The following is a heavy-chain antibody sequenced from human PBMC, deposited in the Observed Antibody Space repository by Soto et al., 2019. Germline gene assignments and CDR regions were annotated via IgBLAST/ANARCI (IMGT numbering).Heavy chain of an antibody. CDR3: AHSPGQVPIHF. V-gene: IGHV2-5*01. Sequence: QITLKESGPTLVKPTQTLTLTCSFSGFSLSTSGVGVGWIRQPPGKALEWLALVYWNDDKRYSPSLKSRLTITKDTARNQVVLTMANMDPVDTATYFCAHSPGQVPIHFWGQGILVTVSS. J-gene: IGHJ4*02. CDR2: VYWNDDK. CDR1: GFSLSTSGVG.